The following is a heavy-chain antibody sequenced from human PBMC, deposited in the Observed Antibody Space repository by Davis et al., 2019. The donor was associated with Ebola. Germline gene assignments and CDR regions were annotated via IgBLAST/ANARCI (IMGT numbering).Heavy chain of an antibody. Sequence: MPSETLSLTCTVSGGSISNYYWSWIRQPPGKGLEWIGYIYYRESPYYNPSLKNRVTISIDTSKNQFSLKLRSVTAADTAVYYCARHSPGVTATGTEYFDYWGQGTLVTVSS. CDR1: GGSISNYY. CDR2: IYYRESP. CDR3: ARHSPGVTATGTEYFDY. D-gene: IGHD6-13*01. V-gene: IGHV4-59*08. J-gene: IGHJ4*02.